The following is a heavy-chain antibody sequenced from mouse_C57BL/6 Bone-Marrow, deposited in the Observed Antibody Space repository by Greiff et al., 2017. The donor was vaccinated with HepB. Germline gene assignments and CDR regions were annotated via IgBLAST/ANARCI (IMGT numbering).Heavy chain of an antibody. CDR1: GFNIKDDY. V-gene: IGHV14-4*01. Sequence: EVQLQESGAELVRPGASVKLSCTASGFNIKDDYMHWVKQRPEQGLEWIGWIDPENGDTEYASKFQGKATITADTSSNTAYLQLSSLTSEDTAVYYCTTLPYYAMDYWGQGTSVTVSS. CDR3: TTLPYYAMDY. CDR2: IDPENGDT. J-gene: IGHJ4*01.